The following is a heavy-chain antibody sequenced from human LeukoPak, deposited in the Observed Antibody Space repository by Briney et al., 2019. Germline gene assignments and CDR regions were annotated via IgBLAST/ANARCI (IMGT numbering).Heavy chain of an antibody. CDR3: ARGVYDDRYFDY. J-gene: IGHJ4*02. CDR2: IYYSGST. CDR1: GGSISSGDYY. V-gene: IGHV4-30-4*01. Sequence: SETLSLTCTVSGGSISSGDYYWSWIRQPPGKGLEWIGYIYYSGSTYYNPSLKSRVTISVDTSKNQFSLKLSSVTAADTAVYYCARGVYDDRYFDYWGQGTLVTVSS. D-gene: IGHD3-3*01.